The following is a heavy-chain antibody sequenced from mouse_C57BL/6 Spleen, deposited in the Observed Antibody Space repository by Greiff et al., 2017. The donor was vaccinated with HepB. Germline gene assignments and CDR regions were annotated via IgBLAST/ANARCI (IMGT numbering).Heavy chain of an antibody. CDR2: ISDGGSYT. CDR3: AREGYDGYYVGAMDY. J-gene: IGHJ4*01. D-gene: IGHD2-3*01. V-gene: IGHV5-4*01. Sequence: DVQLVESGGGLVKPGGSLKLSCAASGFTFSSYAMSWVRQTPEKRLEWVATISDGGSYTYYPDNVKGRFTISRDNAKNNLYLQMSNLKSEDTAMYYCAREGYDGYYVGAMDYWGQGTSVTVSS. CDR1: GFTFSSYA.